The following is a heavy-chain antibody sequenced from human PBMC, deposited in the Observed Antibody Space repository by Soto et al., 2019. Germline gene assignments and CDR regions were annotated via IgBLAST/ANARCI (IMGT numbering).Heavy chain of an antibody. Sequence: GSLGLTCAASGFKVRNYAINGVRQAPGKGLEWLAVIWFDGSKKYYADSVKGRFTISRDNSKNTVYLDMNSLTADASGVFYCARAHSMMILDRFDPWGHGTLVTVSS. CDR1: GFKVRNYA. CDR2: IWFDGSKK. J-gene: IGHJ5*02. CDR3: ARAHSMMILDRFDP. D-gene: IGHD3-16*01. V-gene: IGHV3-33*01.